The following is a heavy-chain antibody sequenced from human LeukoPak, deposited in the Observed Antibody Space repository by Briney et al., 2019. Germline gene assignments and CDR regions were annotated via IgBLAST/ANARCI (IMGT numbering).Heavy chain of an antibody. CDR3: ARVGIHRLRDAFDI. CDR2: INHSGST. CDR1: GGSFSGYY. Sequence: PSETLSLTCAVYGGSFSGYYWSWIRQPPGKGLEWIGEINHSGSTNYNPSLKSRVTISVDTSKNQFSLKLSSVTAADTAVYYCARVGIHRLRDAFDIWGQGTMVTVSS. V-gene: IGHV4-34*01. D-gene: IGHD5-18*01. J-gene: IGHJ3*02.